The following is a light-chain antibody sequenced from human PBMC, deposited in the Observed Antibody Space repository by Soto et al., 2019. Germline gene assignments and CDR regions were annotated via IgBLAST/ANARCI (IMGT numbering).Light chain of an antibody. CDR1: ISNIGAGYD. CDR2: GND. CDR3: QSYGSSPSANFV. Sequence: QSVLTQPPSLSGAPGRRVTISCTGSISNIGAGYDVHWYQQLPGKAPKLLIYGNDNRPSGVPERFSGSKSGTSASLAITGLRADDEADYYCQSYGSSPSANFVFGTGTKVTVL. V-gene: IGLV1-40*01. J-gene: IGLJ1*01.